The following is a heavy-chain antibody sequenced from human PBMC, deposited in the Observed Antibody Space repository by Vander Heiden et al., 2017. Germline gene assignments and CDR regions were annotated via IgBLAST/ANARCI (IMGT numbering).Heavy chain of an antibody. D-gene: IGHD5-12*01. J-gene: IGHJ4*02. V-gene: IGHV3-33*01. CDR3: ARDNGYEENDY. Sequence: QVQLVESGGGVVQPGRSLRLSCAASGFTFSSYGMNWVRQAPGKGLEWVAVIWYDGSNKYYADSVKGRFTISRDNSKNTLYLQMNSLRAEDTAVYYCARDNGYEENDYRGQGTLVTVSS. CDR1: GFTFSSYG. CDR2: IWYDGSNK.